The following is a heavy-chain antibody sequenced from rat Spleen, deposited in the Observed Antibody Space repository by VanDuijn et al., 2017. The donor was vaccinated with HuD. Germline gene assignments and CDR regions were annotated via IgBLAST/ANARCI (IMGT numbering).Heavy chain of an antibody. CDR3: ARRDGNYRD. Sequence: EVQLVESGGGLVQPGRSMKLSCAASGFTFSNYDMAWVRQAPKKGLEWVATVSISGSRTYYADSVKGRFTISRDNAKSSLYLQMNSLKSEDTATYYCARRDGNYRDWGQGVMVTVSS. D-gene: IGHD1-10*01. J-gene: IGHJ2*01. V-gene: IGHV5-22*01. CDR2: VSISGSRT. CDR1: GFTFSNYD.